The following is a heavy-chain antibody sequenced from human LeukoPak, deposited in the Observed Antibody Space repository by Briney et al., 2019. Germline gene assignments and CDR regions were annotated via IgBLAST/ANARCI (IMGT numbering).Heavy chain of an antibody. Sequence: PSETLSLTCTVPGGSISSGTYYWNWIRQPAGKGLGWIGRIYTSGSTNYNPSLKSRVTISVDTSKNQFSLRLNSVTAADTAMYCCARGRDGYNFLNRGEYYYFDYWGQGTLITVSS. CDR2: IYTSGST. V-gene: IGHV4-61*02. D-gene: IGHD5-24*01. CDR1: GGSISSGTYY. J-gene: IGHJ4*02. CDR3: ARGRDGYNFLNRGEYYYFDY.